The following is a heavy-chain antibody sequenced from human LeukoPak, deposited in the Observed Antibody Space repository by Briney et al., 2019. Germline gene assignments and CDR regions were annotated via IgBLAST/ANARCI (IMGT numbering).Heavy chain of an antibody. CDR2: VRDNGES. V-gene: IGHV4-59*08. D-gene: IGHD5-18*01. CDR1: GGSINTYY. Sequence: PSETLSLTCTVSGGSINTYYWSWIRPPPGKGLERIAYVRDNGESNYNPSLKSRVAISLDTANNQISLRLNFVTAADTAIYYCARQPANTAAFDIWGLGAMVTVSS. J-gene: IGHJ3*02. CDR3: ARQPANTAAFDI.